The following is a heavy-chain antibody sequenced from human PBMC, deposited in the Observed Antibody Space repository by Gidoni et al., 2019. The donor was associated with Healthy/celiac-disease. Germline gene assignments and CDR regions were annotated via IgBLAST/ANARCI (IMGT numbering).Heavy chain of an antibody. CDR3: ARVSPRRIRFLEWSTSYYGMDV. V-gene: IGHV1-18*01. CDR2: ISAYNGNT. Sequence: QVQLVQSGAEVKKPGASVKVSCKASGYTFTSYGISWVRQAPGQGLEWMGWISAYNGNTNYAQKLQGRVTMTTDTSTSTAYMELRSLRSDDTAVYYCARVSPRRIRFLEWSTSYYGMDVWGQGTTVTVSS. D-gene: IGHD3-3*01. J-gene: IGHJ6*02. CDR1: GYTFTSYG.